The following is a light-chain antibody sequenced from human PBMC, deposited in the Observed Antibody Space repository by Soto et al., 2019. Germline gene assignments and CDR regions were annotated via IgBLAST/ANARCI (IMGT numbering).Light chain of an antibody. J-gene: IGLJ1*01. Sequence: QSALTQPASVSGSPGQSITISCTGTSSDIGAYNYVSWYQQYPGKAPKLMIYGVTNRPSGVSNRFSGSETGNTASLTISGLQAEAEADYYCFSTRSAASHVFGTGPKVTVL. CDR1: SSDIGAYNY. V-gene: IGLV2-14*01. CDR2: GVT. CDR3: FSTRSAASHV.